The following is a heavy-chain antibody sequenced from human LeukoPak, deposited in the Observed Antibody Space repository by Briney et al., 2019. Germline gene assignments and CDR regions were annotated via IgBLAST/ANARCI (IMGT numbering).Heavy chain of an antibody. CDR2: ISGSNNST. D-gene: IGHD4-11*01. V-gene: IGHV3-23*01. CDR3: AKATVASSSSNWFDP. J-gene: IGHJ5*02. CDR1: GFPLSSYA. Sequence: GGSLRLSCAASGFPLSSYAMSWVRQAPGKGLEWVSGISGSNNSTYYADSVKGRFTISRDNSKNTLYLLMNSLRAEDTAVYYCAKATVASSSSNWFDPWGQGTLVAVSS.